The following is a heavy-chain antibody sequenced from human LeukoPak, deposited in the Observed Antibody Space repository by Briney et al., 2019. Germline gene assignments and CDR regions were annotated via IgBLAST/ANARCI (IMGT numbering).Heavy chain of an antibody. J-gene: IGHJ3*02. CDR2: ISSSSSYI. CDR3: ARDVTMIVVVSHAFDI. Sequence: PGGSLRLSCAASGFTFSSYSMNWVRQAPGKGLEWVSSISSSSSYIYYADSVKSRFTISRDNAKNSLYLQMNSLRAEDTAVYYCARDVTMIVVVSHAFDIWGQGTMVTVSS. CDR1: GFTFSSYS. D-gene: IGHD3-22*01. V-gene: IGHV3-21*01.